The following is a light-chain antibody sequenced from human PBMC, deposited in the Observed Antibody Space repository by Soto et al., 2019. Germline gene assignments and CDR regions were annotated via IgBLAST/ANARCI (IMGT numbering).Light chain of an antibody. CDR1: QSVPSDW. J-gene: IGKJ2*01. CDR2: GAS. V-gene: IGKV3-20*01. CDR3: QQYGNFPYT. Sequence: EIVLTQSPGTLSLSPGERATLSCRAGQSVPSDWLAWYRHKPRQAPRLLIYGASSRATGVPDRVSGSGSGTDFTLTINRLEPEDFAEYYCQQYGNFPYTFGQGTKVDIK.